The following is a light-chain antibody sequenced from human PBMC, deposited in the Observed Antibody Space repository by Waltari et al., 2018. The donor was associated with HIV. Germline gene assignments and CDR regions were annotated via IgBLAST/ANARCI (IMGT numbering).Light chain of an antibody. V-gene: IGKV3-15*01. Sequence: EIVMTQSPATLSVSPGERATLSCRSSQSVSSNLAWYQHKPGQAPRLLVYGASTRATGIPARFSGSGSGTDFTLTISSLESEDFALFYCQQYNNWPLTFGGGTKV. CDR3: QQYNNWPLT. J-gene: IGKJ4*01. CDR1: QSVSSN. CDR2: GAS.